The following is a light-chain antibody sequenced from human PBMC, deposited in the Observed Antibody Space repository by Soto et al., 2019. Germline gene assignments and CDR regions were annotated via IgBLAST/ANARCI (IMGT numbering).Light chain of an antibody. Sequence: EIVLTQSPGTLSLSPGERATLSCRASQNVDSYLTWYQQKPGQAPRLLIYDVSKRAPGIPVRFSGSGSGTNFTLTISSLEPEDVAIYYCQQRRNWPLTFGGGTKVEIK. J-gene: IGKJ4*01. V-gene: IGKV3-11*01. CDR2: DVS. CDR1: QNVDSY. CDR3: QQRRNWPLT.